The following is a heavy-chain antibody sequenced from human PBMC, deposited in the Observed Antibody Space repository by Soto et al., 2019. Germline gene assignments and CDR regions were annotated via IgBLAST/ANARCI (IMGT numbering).Heavy chain of an antibody. CDR3: ARHEDYYDSSGYYV. D-gene: IGHD3-22*01. CDR1: GGSISSGGYS. Sequence: TLSLTCAVSGGSISSGGYSWSWIRQPPGKGLEWIGYIYHSGSTYYNPSLKSRVTISVDRSKNQFSLKLSSVTAADTAVYYCARHEDYYDSSGYYVWGQGTLVTVSS. CDR2: IYHSGST. V-gene: IGHV4-30-2*01. J-gene: IGHJ4*02.